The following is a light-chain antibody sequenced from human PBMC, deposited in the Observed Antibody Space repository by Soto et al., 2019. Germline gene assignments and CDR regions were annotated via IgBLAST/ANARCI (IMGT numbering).Light chain of an antibody. J-gene: IGKJ2*01. CDR2: DAS. V-gene: IGKV1-33*01. CDR3: QQYDNLPYI. Sequence: DIQMTQSPSSLSASVGDRVTITCQASQDIKKYLSWVQQKPGKAPKLLIYDASNLQTGVPPRFGGSGSGTDFTFTITSLQPEDLGTYFCQQYDNLPYIFGQGPKLEIK. CDR1: QDIKKY.